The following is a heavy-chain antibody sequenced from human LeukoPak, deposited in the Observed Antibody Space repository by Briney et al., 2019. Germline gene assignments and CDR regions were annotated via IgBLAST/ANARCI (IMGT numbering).Heavy chain of an antibody. V-gene: IGHV4-38-2*02. D-gene: IGHD4-23*01. J-gene: IGHJ3*01. CDR2: IYRSGST. Sequence: SETVSLTCTVSGYSISSGYYWGYIRQPPGKGLEWIGSIYRSGSTYYNPSLESRATISVDTSNNQFSLKLSSLTAPDTAVYYCARAYGGNAGDAFDVWGQGTMVTVSS. CDR1: GYSISSGYY. CDR3: ARAYGGNAGDAFDV.